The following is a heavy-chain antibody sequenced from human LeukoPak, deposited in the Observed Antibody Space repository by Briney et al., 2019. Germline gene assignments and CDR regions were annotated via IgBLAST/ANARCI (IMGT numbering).Heavy chain of an antibody. CDR1: GFTFSSYG. CDR3: AKGGNGYAIDY. V-gene: IGHV3-23*01. D-gene: IGHD5-12*01. J-gene: IGHJ4*02. CDR2: ISASGDST. Sequence: GGSLRLSCAASGFTFSSYGMSWVRQAPGKGLEWVSSISASGDSTYYADSVRGRFTISRDSSKNTLYLQMDSLRVEDTAIYYCAKGGNGYAIDYWGQGALVTVSS.